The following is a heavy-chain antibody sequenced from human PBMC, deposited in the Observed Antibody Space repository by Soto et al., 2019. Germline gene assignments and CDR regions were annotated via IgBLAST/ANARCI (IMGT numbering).Heavy chain of an antibody. D-gene: IGHD6-25*01. CDR3: GSVRPSGYVLS. CDR2: VYFSGNT. J-gene: IGHJ5*02. Sequence: SETLSLTCTVSGGSLSSYYWTWIRQSPGKGLEWIGYVYFSGNTNYNPSLKSRVAISIDTSKNQFSLRLSSVTAADTAFYYCGSVRPSGYVLSWGQGTLVTVSS. V-gene: IGHV4-59*01. CDR1: GGSLSSYY.